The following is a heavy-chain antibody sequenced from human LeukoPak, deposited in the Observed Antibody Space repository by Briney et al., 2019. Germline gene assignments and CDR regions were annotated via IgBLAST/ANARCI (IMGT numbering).Heavy chain of an antibody. D-gene: IGHD3-22*01. CDR1: GFTFSSYG. V-gene: IGHV3-23*01. CDR3: AKKRPFYYDRDGYLGDFDY. CDR2: ISGSGDRT. J-gene: IGHJ4*02. Sequence: GGSLRLSCVASGFTFSSYGMSWVRQAPGKGLEWVSGISGSGDRTYYTDSVKGGFTISRDNSKNPLSLQMSTLRAEDTAVYYCAKKRPFYYDRDGYLGDFDYWGQGILVTVSP.